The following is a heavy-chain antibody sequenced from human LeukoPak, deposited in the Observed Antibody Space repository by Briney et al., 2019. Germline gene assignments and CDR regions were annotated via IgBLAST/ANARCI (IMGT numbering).Heavy chain of an antibody. CDR3: ARETGSCYGLGY. CDR2: IYYRGST. D-gene: IGHD3-10*01. CDR1: GDSMTGTSHF. V-gene: IGHV4-39*07. Sequence: SETLSLTCTVSGDSMTGTSHFWDWIRQPPGKGLEWIGSIYYRGSTYYNPSLKSRVTISVDTSKNQFSLKLTSLTAADTAVYFCARETGSCYGLGYLGQGTLVTGS. J-gene: IGHJ4*02.